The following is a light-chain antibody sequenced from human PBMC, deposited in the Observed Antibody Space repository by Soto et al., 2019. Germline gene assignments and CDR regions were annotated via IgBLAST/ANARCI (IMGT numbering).Light chain of an antibody. V-gene: IGLV4-60*03. J-gene: IGLJ1*01. CDR1: SGHSTYI. CDR3: GTWDSNTQV. Sequence: QLVLTQSSSASASLGSSVKLTCTLSSGHSTYIIAWHQQQTGKAPRYLMKLEGSGSYNKGSGVPDRFSGSSSGADRYLTISNLQSEDEADYYCGTWDSNTQVFGTGTKLTVL. CDR2: LEGSGSY.